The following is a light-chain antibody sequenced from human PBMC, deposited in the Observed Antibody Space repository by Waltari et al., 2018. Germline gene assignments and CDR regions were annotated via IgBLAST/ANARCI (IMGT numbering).Light chain of an antibody. CDR1: SSDVGTYNY. Sequence: QSALTQPASVSGSPGQSITISCTGTSSDVGTYNYVSWYQQHPGKAPKLMIYDVSNRPSWVSDRFSGSKSGNTASLTISGLQAEDEADYYCNSYSSSSSLVLFGGGTKLTVV. J-gene: IGLJ2*01. CDR2: DVS. V-gene: IGLV2-14*03. CDR3: NSYSSSSSLVL.